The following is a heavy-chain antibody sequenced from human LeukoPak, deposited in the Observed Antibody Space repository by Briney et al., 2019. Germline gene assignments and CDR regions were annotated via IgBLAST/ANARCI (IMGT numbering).Heavy chain of an antibody. D-gene: IGHD1-26*01. Sequence: ASVKVSCKASGYTFTSYFMHWVRQAPGQGLEWMGIINPSGGSTSYAQKFQGRVTMTRDTSTSTAYMELRSLRSDDTAVYYCARVVVGARGGAFDIWGQGTMVTVSS. J-gene: IGHJ3*02. CDR2: INPSGGST. CDR3: ARVVVGARGGAFDI. V-gene: IGHV1-46*01. CDR1: GYTFTSYF.